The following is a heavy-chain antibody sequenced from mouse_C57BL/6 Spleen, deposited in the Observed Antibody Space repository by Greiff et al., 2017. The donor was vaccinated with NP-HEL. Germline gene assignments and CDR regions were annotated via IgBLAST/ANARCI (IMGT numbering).Heavy chain of an antibody. CDR1: GYTFTDYY. Sequence: VQLQQSGPVLVKPGASVKMSCKASGYTFTDYYMNWVKQSHGKSLEWIGVINPYNGGTNYNEKFKSKATLTVDKSSSTAYMQLSSLTSEDSAVYYCAREDYYGSSLFAYWGQGTLVTVSP. CDR2: INPYNGGT. V-gene: IGHV1-19*01. J-gene: IGHJ3*01. CDR3: AREDYYGSSLFAY. D-gene: IGHD1-1*01.